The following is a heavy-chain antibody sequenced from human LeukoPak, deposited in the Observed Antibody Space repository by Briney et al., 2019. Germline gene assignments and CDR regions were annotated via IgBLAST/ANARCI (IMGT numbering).Heavy chain of an antibody. D-gene: IGHD3-22*01. V-gene: IGHV4-34*01. CDR3: ARNTRGYYDSSGYYYRFDY. CDR2: INHSGST. Sequence: SETLSLTCAVYGGSFSGYYWSWIRQPPGKGLEWIGEINHSGSTNYNPSLKSRVTISVDTSKNQFSLKLSSVTAADTAVYYCARNTRGYYDSSGYYYRFDYWGQGTLVTVSS. CDR1: GGSFSGYY. J-gene: IGHJ4*02.